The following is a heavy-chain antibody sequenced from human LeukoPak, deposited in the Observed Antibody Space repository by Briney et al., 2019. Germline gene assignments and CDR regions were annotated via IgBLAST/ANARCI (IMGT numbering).Heavy chain of an antibody. D-gene: IGHD2-2*01. CDR1: GFTFGDYA. J-gene: IGHJ4*02. CDR3: ARNRVVVPAAAFDY. V-gene: IGHV3-11*01. Sequence: GGSLRLSCTASGFTFGDYAMSWFRQAPGKGLEWVSYISSSGSTIYYADSVKGRFTISRDNAKNSLYLQMNSLRAEDTAVYYCARNRVVVPAAAFDYWGQGTQVTVSS. CDR2: ISSSGSTI.